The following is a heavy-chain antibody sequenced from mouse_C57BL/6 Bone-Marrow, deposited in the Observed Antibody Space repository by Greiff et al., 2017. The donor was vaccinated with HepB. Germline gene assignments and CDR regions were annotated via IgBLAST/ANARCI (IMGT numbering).Heavy chain of an antibody. CDR1: GFTFSSYA. CDR2: ISDGGSYT. V-gene: IGHV5-4*01. CDR3: ARDFDYDGGY. D-gene: IGHD2-4*01. J-gene: IGHJ2*01. Sequence: LVESGGGLVKPGGSLKLSCAASGFTFSSYAMSWVRPTPEKRLEWVATISDGGSYTYYPDTVKGRFTISRDNAKNNLYLQMSHLKSEDTAMYYCARDFDYDGGYWGQGTTLTVSS.